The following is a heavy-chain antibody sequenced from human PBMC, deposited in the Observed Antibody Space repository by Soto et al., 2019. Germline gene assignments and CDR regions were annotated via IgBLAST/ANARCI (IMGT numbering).Heavy chain of an antibody. V-gene: IGHV3-9*02. D-gene: IGHD3-16*01. CDR2: IYWNSNRI. CDR1: GFTSDDYA. Sequence: EVKLVESGGGLVQPGRSLRLSCVASGFTSDDYAMHWVRQAPGKGLEWVAGIYWNSNRIDYGDSVKGRFTISRDNAEKSLYLQMNSPRPEDTAMYFCLKDVMPGGADCWGQGTLVTVSS. CDR3: LKDVMPGGADC. J-gene: IGHJ4*02.